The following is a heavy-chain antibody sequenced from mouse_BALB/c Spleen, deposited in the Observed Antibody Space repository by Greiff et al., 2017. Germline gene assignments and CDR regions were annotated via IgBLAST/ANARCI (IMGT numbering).Heavy chain of an antibody. CDR1: GYSFTGYY. CDR2: INPYNGAT. D-gene: IGHD2-10*02. Sequence: EVQLQQSGPELVKPGASVKISCKASGYSFTGYYMHWVKQSHVKSLEWIGRINPYNGATSYNQNFKDKASLTVDKSSSTAYMELHSLTSEDSAVYYCARVTYGNPFAYWGQGTLVTVSA. J-gene: IGHJ3*01. V-gene: IGHV1-31*01. CDR3: ARVTYGNPFAY.